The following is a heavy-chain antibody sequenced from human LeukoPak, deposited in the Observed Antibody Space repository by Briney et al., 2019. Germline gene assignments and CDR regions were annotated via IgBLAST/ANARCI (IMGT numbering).Heavy chain of an antibody. D-gene: IGHD2-2*01. V-gene: IGHV1-46*01. CDR3: ARFSTTPYYYYGMDV. J-gene: IGHJ6*02. Sequence: ASVKVSCTASGYTFTSYYMHWVRQAPGQGLEWMGIINPSGGSTSYAQKFQGRVTMTRDTSTSTVYMELSSLRSEDTAVYYCARFSTTPYYYYGMDVWGQGTTVTVSS. CDR2: INPSGGST. CDR1: GYTFTSYY.